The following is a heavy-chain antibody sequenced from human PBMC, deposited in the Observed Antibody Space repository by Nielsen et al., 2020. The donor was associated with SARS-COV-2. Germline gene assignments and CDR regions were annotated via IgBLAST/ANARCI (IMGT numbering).Heavy chain of an antibody. CDR2: ISGSGGST. J-gene: IGHJ6*02. V-gene: IGHV3-23*01. D-gene: IGHD2-2*01. Sequence: WIRQPPGKGLEWVSAISGSGGSTYYADSVKGRFTISRDNSKNTLYLQMNSLRAEDTAVYYCAKDLGVPAAADNKKRYYYYYGMDVWGQGTTVTVSS. CDR3: AKDLGVPAAADNKKRYYYYYGMDV.